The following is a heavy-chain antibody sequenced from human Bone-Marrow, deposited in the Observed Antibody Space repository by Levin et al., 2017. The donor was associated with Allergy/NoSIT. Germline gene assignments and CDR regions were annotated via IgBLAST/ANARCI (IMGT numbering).Heavy chain of an antibody. D-gene: IGHD2-2*01. CDR3: ARGSYCSSVSCYKNALDV. Sequence: PSETLSLTCSVSGGSISHYYWNWIRQSPGKGLEWIGYIYYSGSTTYNPSLKSRVSMSVDTSKNQFSLNLNSVTATDTAVYYCARGSYCSSVSCYKNALDVWGQGTTVTVSS. V-gene: IGHV4-59*01. CDR1: GGSISHYY. CDR2: IYYSGST. J-gene: IGHJ6*02.